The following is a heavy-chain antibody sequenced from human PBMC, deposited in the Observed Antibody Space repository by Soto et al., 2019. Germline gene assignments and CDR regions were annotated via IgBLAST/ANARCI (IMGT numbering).Heavy chain of an antibody. V-gene: IGHV5-51*01. CDR2: IYPGDSDT. D-gene: IGHD6-6*01. Sequence: GESLKISCKGSGYSFTSYWIGWVRQMPGKGLEWMGIIYPGDSDTRYSPSFQGQVAIAAYKFISTAYLQWSSLQASDTAIYYCAGYSRARQYSSSTADAFDIWGQGTMVTVSS. CDR1: GYSFTSYW. CDR3: AGYSRARQYSSSTADAFDI. J-gene: IGHJ3*02.